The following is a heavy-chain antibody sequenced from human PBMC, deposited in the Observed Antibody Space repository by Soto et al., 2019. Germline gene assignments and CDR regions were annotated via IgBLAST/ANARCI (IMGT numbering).Heavy chain of an antibody. CDR3: ATRLRSGDYYYYYGMDV. D-gene: IGHD2-15*01. CDR1: GGTFSSYA. V-gene: IGHV1-69*01. J-gene: IGHJ6*02. CDR2: IIPIFGTA. Sequence: QVQLVQSGAEVKKPGSSVKVSCKASGGTFSSYAISWVRQAPGQGLEWMGGIIPIFGTANYAQKFQGRVTISADESTSTAYMELSSLRFEDTAVYYCATRLRSGDYYYYYGMDVWGQGTTVTVFS.